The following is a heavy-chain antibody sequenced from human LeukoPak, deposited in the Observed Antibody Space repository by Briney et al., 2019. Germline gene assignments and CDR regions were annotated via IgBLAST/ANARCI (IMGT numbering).Heavy chain of an antibody. Sequence: PGGSLRLSCAASGFTFSSYAMHWVRQAPGKGLEWVAVISYDGSNKYYADSVKRRLTISRDNSKNTLYLQMNSLRPEDTAVYYCASPYSGSYYYEEEADWYFDLWGRGTLVTVSS. J-gene: IGHJ2*01. CDR3: ASPYSGSYYYEEEADWYFDL. V-gene: IGHV3-30*04. CDR2: ISYDGSNK. D-gene: IGHD1-26*01. CDR1: GFTFSSYA.